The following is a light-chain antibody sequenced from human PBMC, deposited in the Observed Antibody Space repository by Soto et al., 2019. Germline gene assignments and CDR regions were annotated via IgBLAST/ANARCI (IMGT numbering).Light chain of an antibody. CDR3: QQNNRWPHIT. Sequence: IQLTQSPSSLSASIGDRVTITCRASQGISSYLAWYQQKPGKAPKLLIYAASTLQSAVPSRFSGSGSGTDFTLTISSLQPEDSAVYFCQQNNRWPHITFGQGTRLEIK. CDR2: AAS. J-gene: IGKJ5*01. V-gene: IGKV1-9*01. CDR1: QGISSY.